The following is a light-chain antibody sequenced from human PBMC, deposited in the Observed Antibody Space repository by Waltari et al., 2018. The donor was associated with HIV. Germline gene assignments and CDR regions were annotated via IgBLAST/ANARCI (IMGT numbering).Light chain of an antibody. Sequence: DIQMTQSPSSLSASVGDRVTITCRASQSISSYLNWYQQKPGKAPKLLIYAASSLQSGVPTRFSGSGSATDFSLTMNSLQPKDFATYYCQQSDSIPITFGQGTRLEIK. J-gene: IGKJ5*01. CDR1: QSISSY. CDR2: AAS. V-gene: IGKV1-39*01. CDR3: QQSDSIPIT.